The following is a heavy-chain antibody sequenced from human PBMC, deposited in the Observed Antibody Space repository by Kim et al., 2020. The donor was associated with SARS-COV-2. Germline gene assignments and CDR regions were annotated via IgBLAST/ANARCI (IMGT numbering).Heavy chain of an antibody. Sequence: GGSLRLSCAASGFTFSSYEMNWVRQAPGKGLEWVSYISSSGSTIYYADSVKGRFTISRDNAKNSLYLQMNSLRAEDTAVYYCARALFGGTMVRGVLPDDAFDIWGQGTMVTVSS. V-gene: IGHV3-48*03. D-gene: IGHD3-10*01. CDR2: ISSSGSTI. J-gene: IGHJ3*02. CDR1: GFTFSSYE. CDR3: ARALFGGTMVRGVLPDDAFDI.